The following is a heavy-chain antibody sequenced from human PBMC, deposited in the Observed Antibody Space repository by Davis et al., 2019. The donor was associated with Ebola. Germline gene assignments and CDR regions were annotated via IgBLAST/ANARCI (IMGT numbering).Heavy chain of an antibody. Sequence: GESLKISCAASGFTFSSYGMHWVRQAPGKGLEWVAVISYDGSNKYYADSVKGRFTISRDNSKNTLYLQMNSLRAEDTAVYYCLIGSDYWGQGTLVTVSS. CDR2: ISYDGSNK. CDR3: LIGSDY. D-gene: IGHD3-16*01. CDR1: GFTFSSYG. V-gene: IGHV3-30*03. J-gene: IGHJ4*02.